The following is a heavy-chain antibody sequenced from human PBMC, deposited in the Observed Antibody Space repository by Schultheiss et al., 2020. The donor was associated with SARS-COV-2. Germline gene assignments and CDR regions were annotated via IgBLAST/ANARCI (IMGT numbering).Heavy chain of an antibody. V-gene: IGHV3-23*01. Sequence: GGSLRLSCAASGFTFSSYWMHWVRQAPGKGLEWVSSISGSGRSTYYADSVEGRFTVSRDNSRNTLHLQLNSLRVEDTAVYYCAREAYELLETWFDPWGQGTLVTVSS. J-gene: IGHJ5*02. D-gene: IGHD2-2*01. CDR3: AREAYELLETWFDP. CDR1: GFTFSSYW. CDR2: ISGSGRST.